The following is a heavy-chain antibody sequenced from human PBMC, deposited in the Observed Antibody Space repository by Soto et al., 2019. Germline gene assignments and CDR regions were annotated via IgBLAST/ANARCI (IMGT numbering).Heavy chain of an antibody. D-gene: IGHD6-6*01. Sequence: PXETLSLTCTVSGYSIASYDWSWMRQPAGKGLEWIGRMFASGSTNYNPSLRSRVTLSIDRAKKQFSLKLNSVTAADTAVYFCARGRYNTGSSIPYFDNWGQGTLVTVSS. J-gene: IGHJ4*02. CDR1: GYSIASYD. V-gene: IGHV4-4*07. CDR2: MFASGST. CDR3: ARGRYNTGSSIPYFDN.